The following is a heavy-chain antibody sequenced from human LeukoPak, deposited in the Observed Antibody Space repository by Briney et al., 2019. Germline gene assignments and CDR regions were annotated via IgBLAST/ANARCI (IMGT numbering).Heavy chain of an antibody. CDR3: AKDTDCSSTSCYAY. CDR1: GFMFSSYV. V-gene: IGHV3-23*01. Sequence: PGGSLRLSCAASGFMFSSYVMSWVRQAPGKGLEWVSAISGSGGSTYYADSVKGRFTISRDNSKNTLYLQMNSLRAEDTAVYYCAKDTDCSSTSCYAYWGQGTLVTVSS. CDR2: ISGSGGST. J-gene: IGHJ4*02. D-gene: IGHD2-2*01.